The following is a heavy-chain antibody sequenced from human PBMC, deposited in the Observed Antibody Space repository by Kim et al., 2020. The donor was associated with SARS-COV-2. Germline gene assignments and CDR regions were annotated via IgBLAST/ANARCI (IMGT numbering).Heavy chain of an antibody. D-gene: IGHD3-16*02. V-gene: IGHV3-48*03. Sequence: GGSLRLSCEASGFSFSDYELNWVRQAPGKGPEWISYISVVETTMYFSDSVKGRFTISRDNAKNLLYLHMNSVRAEDTALYYCARGGIGYRYYFDHWGQGTVVTVSS. CDR1: GFSFSDYE. J-gene: IGHJ4*02. CDR3: ARGGIGYRYYFDH. CDR2: ISVVETTM.